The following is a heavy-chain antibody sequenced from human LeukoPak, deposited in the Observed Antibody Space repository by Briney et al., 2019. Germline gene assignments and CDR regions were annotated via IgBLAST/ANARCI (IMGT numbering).Heavy chain of an antibody. V-gene: IGHV1-2*06. CDR2: INPNSGGT. CDR3: ARVLLTGYYMDAFDI. J-gene: IGHJ3*02. Sequence: ASVKVSCKASGYTFTGDYMHWVRQAPGQGLEWMGRINPNSGGTNYAQKFQGRVTMTRDTSISTAYMELSRLRSDDTAVYYCARVLLTGYYMDAFDIRGQGTMVTVSS. D-gene: IGHD3-9*01. CDR1: GYTFTGDY.